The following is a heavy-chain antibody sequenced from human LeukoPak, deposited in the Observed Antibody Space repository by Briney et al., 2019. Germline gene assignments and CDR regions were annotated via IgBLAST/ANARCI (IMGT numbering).Heavy chain of an antibody. J-gene: IGHJ6*03. CDR1: GYTFTSYD. CDR2: MNPSSGNT. CDR3: ARVPRYYYYYMDV. Sequence: ASVKVSCKASGYTFTSYDINWVRQATGQGLEWVGWMNPSSGNTGYAQKFQGRVTITRNTSISTAYMELSSLRSEDTAVYYCARVPRYYYYYMDVWGKGTTVTVSS. V-gene: IGHV1-8*03.